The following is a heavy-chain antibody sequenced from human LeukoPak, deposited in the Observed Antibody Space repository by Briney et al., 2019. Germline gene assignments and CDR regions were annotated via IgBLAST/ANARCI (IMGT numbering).Heavy chain of an antibody. CDR3: ARGRSFYDSSGYYPCLDF. V-gene: IGHV1-8*01. J-gene: IGHJ4*02. CDR1: GYTFASYD. D-gene: IGHD3-22*01. Sequence: ASAKVSCKASGYTFASYDINWARQAPGQGLEWMGWMNPNSGNIGYAQRFQGRVTMTRDTSISTAYMELSSLTSEDTAVYYCARGRSFYDSSGYYPCLDFWGQGTLVTVSS. CDR2: MNPNSGNI.